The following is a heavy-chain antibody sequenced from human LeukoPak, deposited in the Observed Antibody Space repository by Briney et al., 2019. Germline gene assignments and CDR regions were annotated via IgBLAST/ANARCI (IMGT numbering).Heavy chain of an antibody. CDR2: IKQDGSEK. CDR3: AKDKASEMVRGVITIFDY. D-gene: IGHD3-10*01. Sequence: GGSLRLSCAASGFTFSSYWMSWVRQAPGKGLEWVANIKQDGSEKYYADSVKGRFTISRDNAKNSLYLQMNSLRAEDTALYYCAKDKASEMVRGVITIFDYWGQGTLVTVSS. J-gene: IGHJ4*02. V-gene: IGHV3-7*03. CDR1: GFTFSSYW.